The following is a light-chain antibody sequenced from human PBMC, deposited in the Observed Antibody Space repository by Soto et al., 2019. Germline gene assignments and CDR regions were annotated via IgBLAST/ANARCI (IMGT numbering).Light chain of an antibody. J-gene: IGLJ1*01. Sequence: QSALTQPASVSGSPGQSITISCTGTSSDVGGYNYVSWYQQHPGKAPKLMIFDVNNRPSGVSNRFSGSKSGNTASLTISGLQAEDEADYYGCSYTSSSTYVFGTGTKLTVL. CDR1: SSDVGGYNY. V-gene: IGLV2-14*01. CDR3: CSYTSSSTYV. CDR2: DVN.